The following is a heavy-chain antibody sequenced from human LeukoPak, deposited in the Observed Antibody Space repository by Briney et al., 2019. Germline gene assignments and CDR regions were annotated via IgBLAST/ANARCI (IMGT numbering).Heavy chain of an antibody. D-gene: IGHD4/OR15-4a*01. Sequence: PGGSLRLSCAASGFTFSRYWMSWVRQAPGKGLEWVANIKQDGSEKYYVDSVKGRFSISRDNSKNTVYLQMDSLRAEDTAVYYCARDAGGAFANYVNYFDYWGQGTLVTVSS. CDR1: GFTFSRYW. V-gene: IGHV3-7*01. CDR3: ARDAGGAFANYVNYFDY. CDR2: IKQDGSEK. J-gene: IGHJ4*02.